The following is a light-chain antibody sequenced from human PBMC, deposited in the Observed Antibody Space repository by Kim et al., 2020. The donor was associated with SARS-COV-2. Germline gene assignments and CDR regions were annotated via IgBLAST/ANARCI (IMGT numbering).Light chain of an antibody. Sequence: ATISCRCSQNNVYGEKKAYLNWYQQRPGQSPRRLFYKVYSRDSSVPDRFSGSESRTHFTLKISRVETEGVGVYSYMRGTHSALETLGQGTRREI. V-gene: IGKV2-30*01. J-gene: IGKJ2*01. CDR3: MRGTHSALET. CDR1: QNNVYGEKKAY. CDR2: KVY.